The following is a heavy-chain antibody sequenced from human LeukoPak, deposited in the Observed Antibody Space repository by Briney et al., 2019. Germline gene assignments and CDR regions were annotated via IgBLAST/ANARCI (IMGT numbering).Heavy chain of an antibody. CDR3: AKGGRDCSSTSCYIDYYYMDV. CDR1: GFTFSSSA. J-gene: IGHJ6*03. D-gene: IGHD2-2*02. Sequence: GGSLRLSCAASGFTFSSSAMSWVRQAPGKGLEWVSDISGSGDITYYADSVKGRFAISRDNSKNTLYLQMNSLRAEDTAVYYCAKGGRDCSSTSCYIDYYYMDVWGKGTTVTVSS. CDR2: ISGSGDIT. V-gene: IGHV3-23*01.